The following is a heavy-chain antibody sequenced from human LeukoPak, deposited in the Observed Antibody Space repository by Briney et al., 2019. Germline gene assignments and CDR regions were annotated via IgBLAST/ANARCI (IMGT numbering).Heavy chain of an antibody. Sequence: MAGGSLRLSCAASGFTFTNAWMYWVRQAPGKGLEWVGRFKSTTDGGTTDYAAPVKGRFTISRDDSKNTLYLQMNSLKTEDTAVYYCTTQGSGYYYFVCWGQGTLVTVSS. D-gene: IGHD3-22*01. CDR1: GFTFTNAW. V-gene: IGHV3-15*01. CDR3: TTQGSGYYYFVC. CDR2: FKSTTDGGTT. J-gene: IGHJ4*02.